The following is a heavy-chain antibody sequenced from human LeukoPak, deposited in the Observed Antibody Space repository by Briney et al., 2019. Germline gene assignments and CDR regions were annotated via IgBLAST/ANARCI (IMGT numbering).Heavy chain of an antibody. CDR1: GYTFTSYD. CDR2: MNPNSGNT. V-gene: IGHV1-8*03. Sequence: ASVKVSSKASGYTFTSYDINWVRQATGQGLEWMGWMNPNSGNTGYAQKFQGRVTITRNTSISTAYMELSSLRSEDTAAYYCARVLRGSTSYDAFDIWGQGTMVTVSS. CDR3: ARVLRGSTSYDAFDI. D-gene: IGHD2-2*01. J-gene: IGHJ3*02.